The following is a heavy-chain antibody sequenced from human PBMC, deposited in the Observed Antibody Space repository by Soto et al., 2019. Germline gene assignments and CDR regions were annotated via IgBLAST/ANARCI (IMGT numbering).Heavy chain of an antibody. CDR3: ARDYGDYQFNY. Sequence: PSETLSLTCTVSGGSISSSSYYWGWIRQPPGKGLGWIGNIYYRGPTYYNPSLKSRVTIAVDTSKNQFSLKLASVPAADTAVYDCARDYGDYQFNYWGQGTLVTVSS. J-gene: IGHJ4*02. V-gene: IGHV4-39*02. CDR2: IYYRGPT. D-gene: IGHD4-17*01. CDR1: GGSISSSSYY.